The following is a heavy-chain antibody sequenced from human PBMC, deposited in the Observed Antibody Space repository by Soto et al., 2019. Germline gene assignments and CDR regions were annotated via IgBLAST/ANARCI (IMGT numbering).Heavy chain of an antibody. J-gene: IGHJ4*02. Sequence: GSLRLSCAASGFTFSSYAMSWIRQAPGKGLEWVSAISGSGGSTYYADSVKGRFTISRDNSKNTLYLQMNSLRAEDTAVYYCANTRKGIAVAGTGYWGQGTLVTVSS. V-gene: IGHV3-23*01. CDR3: ANTRKGIAVAGTGY. CDR1: GFTFSSYA. D-gene: IGHD6-19*01. CDR2: ISGSGGST.